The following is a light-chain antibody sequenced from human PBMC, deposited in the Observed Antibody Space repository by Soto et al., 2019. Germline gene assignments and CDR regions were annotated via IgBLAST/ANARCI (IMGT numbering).Light chain of an antibody. Sequence: EIVLTQSPGTLSLSPGERATLSCRASQSISSNYLAWYQQKPGQAPRLLIYGASSRATDIPDRFSGSGSGTDFTLTINRLEPEDFAVYFCQQYGTSPDTFGQGTTLEIK. CDR3: QQYGTSPDT. CDR2: GAS. J-gene: IGKJ2*01. CDR1: QSISSNY. V-gene: IGKV3-20*01.